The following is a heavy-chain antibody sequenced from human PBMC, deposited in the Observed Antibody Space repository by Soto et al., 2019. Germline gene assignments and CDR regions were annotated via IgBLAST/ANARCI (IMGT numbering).Heavy chain of an antibody. CDR1: GFTFSSYA. V-gene: IGHV3-23*01. CDR2: ISGSGGST. D-gene: IGHD6-19*01. J-gene: IGHJ4*02. CDR3: AKSGGGSSGWLQGYFDC. Sequence: EVQLLESGGGLVQPGGSLRLSCAASGFTFSSYAMSWVCQAPGKGLEWVSAISGSGGSTYYADSVKGRFTISRDNSKNTLYLQMNSLSAEDTAVYYCAKSGGGSSGWLQGYFDCWGQGTLVTVSS.